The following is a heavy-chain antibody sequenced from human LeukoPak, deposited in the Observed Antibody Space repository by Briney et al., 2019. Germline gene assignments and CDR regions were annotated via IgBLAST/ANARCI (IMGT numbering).Heavy chain of an antibody. Sequence: SETLSLTCAVYGGSFSGYYGGWIRHPPGKGREWIGEIKHSGSTNYNPPLKSRDTISVDTSKNQFSLKLSSVTAADTAVYYCARGPRTRSCLGDYWGQGTLVTVSS. CDR1: GGSFSGYY. D-gene: IGHD2-2*01. J-gene: IGHJ4*02. CDR3: ARGPRTRSCLGDY. V-gene: IGHV4-34*01. CDR2: IKHSGST.